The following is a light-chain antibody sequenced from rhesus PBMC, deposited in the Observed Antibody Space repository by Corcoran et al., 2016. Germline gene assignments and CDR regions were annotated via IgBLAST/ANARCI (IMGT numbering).Light chain of an antibody. CDR1: QDISNA. Sequence: DIQMTQSPSSLSASVGDKVTITCRASQDISNALAWFQQKPGKAPQLLIYAASSLQSGVPSRFRGSGSGTDFTLTISSLQPEDFAVYCCQQRNTYPLTCGGGTKVEIK. V-gene: IGKV1-33*01. CDR3: QQRNTYPLT. CDR2: AAS. J-gene: IGKJ4*01.